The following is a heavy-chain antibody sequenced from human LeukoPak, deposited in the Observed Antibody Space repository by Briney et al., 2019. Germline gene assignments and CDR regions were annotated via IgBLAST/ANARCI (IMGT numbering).Heavy chain of an antibody. CDR2: ISGSGGST. D-gene: IGHD2-2*01. Sequence: PGGSLRLSCAASGFTFSNYAMSWVRQAPGKGLEWVSAISGSGGSTYYADSVKGRFTISRDNSKNTLYLQMNSLRAEDTAVYYCAKRKDIVVVPAAIPGGYYYMDVWGKGTTVTISS. CDR3: AKRKDIVVVPAAIPGGYYYMDV. J-gene: IGHJ6*03. V-gene: IGHV3-23*01. CDR1: GFTFSNYA.